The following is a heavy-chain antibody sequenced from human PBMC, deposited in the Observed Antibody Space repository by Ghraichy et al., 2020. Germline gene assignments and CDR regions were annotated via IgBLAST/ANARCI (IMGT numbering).Heavy chain of an antibody. D-gene: IGHD3-10*01. Sequence: SCAASGLTVSTNYMNWVRQAPGKGLEWVALIFGGGGTKYADSVTGRFTISRDDYKNTVSLQMNGLRVDDTAVYYCARDRVGDGALDIWGQGTVVTVSS. CDR1: GLTVSTNY. CDR3: ARDRVGDGALDI. J-gene: IGHJ3*02. V-gene: IGHV3-53*01. CDR2: IFGGGGT.